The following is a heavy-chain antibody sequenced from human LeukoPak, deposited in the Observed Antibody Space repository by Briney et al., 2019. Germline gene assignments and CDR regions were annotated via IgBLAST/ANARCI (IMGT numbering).Heavy chain of an antibody. J-gene: IGHJ4*02. D-gene: IGHD6-19*01. CDR1: GFTFSSYS. Sequence: PGGSLRLSCAASGFTFSSYSMNWVRQAPGKGLEWVSYISSSSSTIYYADSVKGRFTISRDNAKNSLYLQMNSLRAEDTAVYYCARQRIAVEYYFDYWGQGTLVTVSS. CDR3: ARQRIAVEYYFDY. V-gene: IGHV3-48*01. CDR2: ISSSSSTI.